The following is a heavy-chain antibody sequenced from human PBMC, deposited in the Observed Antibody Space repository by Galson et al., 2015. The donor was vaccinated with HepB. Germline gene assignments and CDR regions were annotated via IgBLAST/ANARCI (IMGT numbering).Heavy chain of an antibody. V-gene: IGHV3-15*07. J-gene: IGHJ6*04. CDR1: GFTFSNAW. D-gene: IGHD3-3*01. Sequence: SLRLSCAASGFTFSNAWMNWVRQAPGKGLEWVGRIKGKTDGGTTDYAAPVKGRFTISRDDSKNTLYLQMNSLKTEDTAVYYCTTDPPPRGDYDFWSGYLPLYYYWGDVWGKGTTVTVSS. CDR2: IKGKTDGGTT. CDR3: TTDPPPRGDYDFWSGYLPLYYYWGDV.